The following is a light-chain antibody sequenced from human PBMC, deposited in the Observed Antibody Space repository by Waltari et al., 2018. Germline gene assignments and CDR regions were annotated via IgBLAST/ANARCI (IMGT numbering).Light chain of an antibody. CDR3: QQYYRNPYT. CDR2: WSS. Sequence: DIVVTQSPDSLAVSLGEKATIPCQSSQSILYSANNKNYLACFQKKPGQPPKLLIYWSSTRESGVPDRFSGSGSGTEFSLTISGLQAEDVAVYYCQQYYRNPYTFGQGTNLEI. V-gene: IGKV4-1*01. CDR1: QSILYSANNKNY. J-gene: IGKJ2*01.